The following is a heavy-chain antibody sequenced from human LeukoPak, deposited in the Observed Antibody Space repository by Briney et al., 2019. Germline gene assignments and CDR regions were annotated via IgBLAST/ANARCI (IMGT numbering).Heavy chain of an antibody. J-gene: IGHJ4*02. D-gene: IGHD3-3*01. CDR3: AKVQKDLVKVGYYDFWSGSGFDC. Sequence: GGSLRLSCAASGFTFSSYWMSWVRQAPWKGLEWVSAISGSGGSTYYADSVKGRFTISRDNSKNTLYLQMNSLRAEDTAVYYCAKVQKDLVKVGYYDFWSGSGFDCWGQGTLVTVSS. CDR2: ISGSGGST. CDR1: GFTFSSYW. V-gene: IGHV3-23*01.